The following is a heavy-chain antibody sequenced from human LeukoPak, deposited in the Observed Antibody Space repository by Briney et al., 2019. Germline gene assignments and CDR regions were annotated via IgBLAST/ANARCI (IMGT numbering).Heavy chain of an antibody. CDR2: INHSGST. J-gene: IGHJ4*02. CDR1: GGSFSGYY. D-gene: IGHD3-10*01. Sequence: SETLSLTCAVYGGSFSGYYWSWIRQPPGKGLEWMGEINHSGSTNYNPSLKSRVTISVDTSKNQFSLKLSSVTAADTAVYYCARGGGTYYYGSGSYYRGPIFDYWGQGTLVTVSS. V-gene: IGHV4-34*01. CDR3: ARGGGTYYYGSGSYYRGPIFDY.